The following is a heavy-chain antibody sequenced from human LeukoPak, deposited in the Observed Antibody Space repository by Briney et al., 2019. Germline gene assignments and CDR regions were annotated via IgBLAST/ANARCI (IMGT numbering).Heavy chain of an antibody. J-gene: IGHJ6*02. CDR1: GFTFSSYA. Sequence: GGSLRLSCAASGFTFSSYALHWVRRAPGKGLEYVPGISSNGSSTYYANSVQGRFTISRDNSKNTLYLQMGSLGAEDMAVYYCARDFYYDSSGPYFYYGMDVWGQGTTVTVSS. CDR3: ARDFYYDSSGPYFYYGMDV. V-gene: IGHV3-64*01. D-gene: IGHD3-22*01. CDR2: ISSNGSST.